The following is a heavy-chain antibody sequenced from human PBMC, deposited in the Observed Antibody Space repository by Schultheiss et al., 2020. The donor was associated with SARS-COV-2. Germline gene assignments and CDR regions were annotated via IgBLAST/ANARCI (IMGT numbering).Heavy chain of an antibody. CDR2: ISWNSGSI. CDR3: ARAVTMASGRPTPPYYYYGMDV. CDR1: GFTFGDYA. Sequence: GGSLRLSCTASGFTFGDYAMHWVRQAPGKGLEWVSGISWNSGSIGYADSVKGRFTISRDNSKNTLYLQMNSLRAEDTAVYYCARAVTMASGRPTPPYYYYGMDVWGQGTTVTVSS. V-gene: IGHV3-9*01. D-gene: IGHD3-10*01. J-gene: IGHJ6*02.